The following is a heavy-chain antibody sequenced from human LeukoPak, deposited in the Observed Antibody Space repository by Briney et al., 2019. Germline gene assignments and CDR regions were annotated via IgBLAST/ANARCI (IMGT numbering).Heavy chain of an antibody. CDR2: ISAYNGNT. CDR3: ARGAWELLHMYYFDY. CDR1: GYTFTSYG. V-gene: IGHV1-18*01. J-gene: IGHJ4*02. Sequence: ASVTVSCTASGYTFTSYGISWVRQAPGQGLEWMGWISAYNGNTNYAQKLQGRVTMTTDTSTSTAYMELRSLRSDDTAVYYCARGAWELLHMYYFDYWGQGTLVTVSS. D-gene: IGHD1-26*01.